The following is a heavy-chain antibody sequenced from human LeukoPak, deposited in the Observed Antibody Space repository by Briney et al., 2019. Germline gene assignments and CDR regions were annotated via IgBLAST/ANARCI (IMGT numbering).Heavy chain of an antibody. CDR1: GFTFSSYA. CDR3: AKDRRGYSSSLGLFVY. CDR2: VRGGGGST. D-gene: IGHD6-6*01. J-gene: IGHJ4*02. V-gene: IGHV3-23*01. Sequence: RGSLRLSCAASGFTFSSYAMSWVRQAPGKGLEWVSAVRGGGGSTYYADSVKGRFTISRDNSKNTLYLQMNSLRAEDTAVYYCAKDRRGYSSSLGLFVYWGQGTLVTVSS.